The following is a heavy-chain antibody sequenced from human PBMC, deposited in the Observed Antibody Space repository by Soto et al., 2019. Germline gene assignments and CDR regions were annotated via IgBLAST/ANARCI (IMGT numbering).Heavy chain of an antibody. Sequence: SETLSLTCTVSGDSISGSPYFWGWIRQPPGKRLEWIGSIFYDGYTLYTPSLRSRVAISVDTSKNQFSLKLASVAAADTATYFCARLQAAVPHYWGQGTLVTVSS. J-gene: IGHJ4*02. CDR1: GDSISGSPYF. V-gene: IGHV4-39*01. D-gene: IGHD6-13*01. CDR2: IFYDGYT. CDR3: ARLQAAVPHY.